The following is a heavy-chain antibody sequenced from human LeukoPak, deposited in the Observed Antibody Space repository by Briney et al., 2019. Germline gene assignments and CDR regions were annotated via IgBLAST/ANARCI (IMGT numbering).Heavy chain of an antibody. CDR2: ISPSGGST. J-gene: IGHJ5*02. Sequence: ASVKVSCKAFGYTFTSNYMHWVRQAPGQGPEWMGVISPSGGSTTYAQKFQGRVTLTRDMSTSTDYLELSSLRSEDTAVYYCASLAGTYWFDPWGQGTLVTVSS. CDR3: ASLAGTYWFDP. CDR1: GYTFTSNY. V-gene: IGHV1-46*01. D-gene: IGHD6-19*01.